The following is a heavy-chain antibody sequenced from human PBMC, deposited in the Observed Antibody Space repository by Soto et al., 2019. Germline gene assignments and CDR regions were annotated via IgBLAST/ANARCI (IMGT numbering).Heavy chain of an antibody. CDR1: GYSFTSYW. Sequence: GESLKISCKGSGYSFTSYWISWVRQMPGKGLEWMGRIDPSDSYTNYSPSFQGHVTISADKSISTAYLQWSSLKASDTAMYYCARRLAAAGNHYGMDVWGQGTTVTVSS. V-gene: IGHV5-10-1*01. D-gene: IGHD6-13*01. CDR3: ARRLAAAGNHYGMDV. CDR2: IDPSDSYT. J-gene: IGHJ6*02.